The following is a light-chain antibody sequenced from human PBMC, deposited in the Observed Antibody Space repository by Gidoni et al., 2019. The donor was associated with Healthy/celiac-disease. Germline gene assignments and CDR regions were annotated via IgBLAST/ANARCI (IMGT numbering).Light chain of an antibody. CDR1: TGAVTSGHY. J-gene: IGLJ2*01. V-gene: IGLV7-46*01. CDR3: LLSYSGAHVV. CDR2: DTS. Sequence: QSLLSPAPSLPVSLEWTVTLPCGSSTGAVTSGHYPYWFQQKPGQAPRTLIYDTSNKHPWTPARFSGSLLWGKAALTLSGAQPEDEAEYYCLLSYSGAHVVFGGGTKLTVL.